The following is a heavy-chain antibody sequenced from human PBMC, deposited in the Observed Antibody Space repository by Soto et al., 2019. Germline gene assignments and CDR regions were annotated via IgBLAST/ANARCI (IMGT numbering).Heavy chain of an antibody. J-gene: IGHJ4*02. CDR1: GFTFPNHG. CDR2: FSGGSGTT. Sequence: EVRLLESGGGLVQPGGSLRLSCVVSGFTFPNHGVTWVRQVPGKGLEWVCGFSGGSGTTHYADRVRGRFTISRDDPRQTVYLQMISLGADDTAVYYFVRWNGFGDFWGQGTLVTVSS. CDR3: VRWNGFGDF. D-gene: IGHD1-1*01. V-gene: IGHV3-23*01.